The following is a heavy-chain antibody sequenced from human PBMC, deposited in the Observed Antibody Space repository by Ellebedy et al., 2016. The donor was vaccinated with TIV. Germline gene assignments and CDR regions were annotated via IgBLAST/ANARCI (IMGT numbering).Heavy chain of an antibody. CDR1: GFTFSDYY. J-gene: IGHJ6*02. CDR2: ISISGSDI. V-gene: IGHV3-11*04. Sequence: PGGSLRLSCAASGFTFSDYYMSRVRQAPGKGLEWISYISISGSDIFHAESVKDRFTISRDNAKNSVYLQMNSLRAEDTAIYFCARFSSGSSYYYGMDVWGQGTTVTVS. D-gene: IGHD3-10*01. CDR3: ARFSSGSSYYYGMDV.